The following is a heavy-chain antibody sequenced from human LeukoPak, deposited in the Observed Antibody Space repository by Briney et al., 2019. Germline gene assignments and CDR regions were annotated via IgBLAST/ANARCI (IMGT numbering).Heavy chain of an antibody. V-gene: IGHV3-30*18. Sequence: GGAPRLSSAASGVSSSSYGRHWGRQAPRKGVEWVDLRSYDENNKYYADSVKGRFNISIDNSKNTLYLQMNILRPDDTAVYYCAKTGVQLWLFAYWGQGTLVTVSS. J-gene: IGHJ4*02. CDR2: RSYDENNK. CDR1: GVSSSSYG. CDR3: AKTGVQLWLFAY. D-gene: IGHD5-18*01.